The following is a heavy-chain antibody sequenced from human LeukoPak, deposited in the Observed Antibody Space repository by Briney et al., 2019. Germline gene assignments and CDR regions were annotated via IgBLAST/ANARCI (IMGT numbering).Heavy chain of an antibody. D-gene: IGHD4-17*01. Sequence: SETLSLTCTVSGGSISSSSYYWGWIRQPPGKGLEWIGSIYYSGSTYYNPSLKSRVTISVDTSKNQFSLKLSSVTAADTAVYYSARLFSYGDNFDYWGQGTLVTVSS. CDR1: GGSISSSSYY. J-gene: IGHJ4*02. CDR2: IYYSGST. CDR3: ARLFSYGDNFDY. V-gene: IGHV4-39*01.